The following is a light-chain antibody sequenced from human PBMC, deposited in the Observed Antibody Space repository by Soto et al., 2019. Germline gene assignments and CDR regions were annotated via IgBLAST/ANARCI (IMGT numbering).Light chain of an antibody. CDR3: LQDHNDQLT. J-gene: IGKJ4*01. V-gene: IGKV1-6*02. Sequence: AIQMAQSPSSLSASVGDRVTITCRASQGIGNDVGWYQQKPGKAPKLLLYAATTLQSGVPSRFSGTRSGTDFTLTISSLQHEDFATYYCLQDHNDQLTFGGGTKVEIK. CDR1: QGIGND. CDR2: AAT.